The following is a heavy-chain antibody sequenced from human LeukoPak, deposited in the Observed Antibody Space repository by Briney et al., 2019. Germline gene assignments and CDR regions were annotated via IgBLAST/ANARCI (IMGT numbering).Heavy chain of an antibody. J-gene: IGHJ6*04. CDR2: ISSSSSII. V-gene: IGHV3-48*04. CDR3: AELGITMIGGV. Sequence: GGSLRLSCAASGFTFSSYSMNWVRQAPGKGLEWVSYISSSSSIIYYADSVKGRFTISRDNAKNSLYLQMNSLRAEDTAVYYCAELGITMIGGVWGKGTTVTISS. D-gene: IGHD3-10*02. CDR1: GFTFSSYS.